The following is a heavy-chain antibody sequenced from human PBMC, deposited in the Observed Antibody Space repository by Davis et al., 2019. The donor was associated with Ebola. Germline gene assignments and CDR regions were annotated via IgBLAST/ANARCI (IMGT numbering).Heavy chain of an antibody. J-gene: IGHJ6*02. D-gene: IGHD4-11*01. CDR1: GGSISSGGYS. V-gene: IGHV4-31*03. Sequence: PSETLSLTCTVSGGSISSGGYSWSWIRQHPGKGLEWIGYIYYSGSTYYNPSLKSRVTISVDTSKNQFSLKLSSVTAADTAVYYCARNLMTTTPYYYYYGMDVWGQGTTVTVSS. CDR3: ARNLMTTTPYYYYYGMDV. CDR2: IYYSGST.